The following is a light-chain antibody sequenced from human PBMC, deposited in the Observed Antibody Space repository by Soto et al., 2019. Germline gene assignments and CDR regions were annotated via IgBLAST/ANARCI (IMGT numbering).Light chain of an antibody. CDR3: QQANSFPIT. J-gene: IGKJ5*01. V-gene: IGKV1-12*01. Sequence: EIQMTQSPSSLSASVVDRFIITFLASHDIGSDLAWYQQKPGKAPKVLIYESSLLQSGVPSRFSGSGSGTDFTLTISSLQPEDFATYYCQQANSFPITFGQGTRLEIK. CDR2: ESS. CDR1: HDIGSD.